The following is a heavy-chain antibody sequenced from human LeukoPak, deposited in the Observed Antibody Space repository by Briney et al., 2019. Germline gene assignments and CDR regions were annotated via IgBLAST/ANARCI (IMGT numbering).Heavy chain of an antibody. CDR1: GGSFSGYY. CDR3: ATHYYDSSGSGDY. D-gene: IGHD3-22*01. V-gene: IGHV4-34*01. J-gene: IGHJ4*02. CDR2: INHSGST. Sequence: PSETLSLTCAVYGGSFSGYYWSWIRQPPGKGLEWIGEINHSGSTNYNPSLKSRVTISVDTSKNQFSLKLSSVTAADTAVYYCATHYYDSSGSGDYWGQGTLVTVSS.